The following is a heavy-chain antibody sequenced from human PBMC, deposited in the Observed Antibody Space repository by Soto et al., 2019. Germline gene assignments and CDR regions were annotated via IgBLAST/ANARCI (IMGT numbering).Heavy chain of an antibody. D-gene: IGHD3-16*01. CDR1: GGSISSYY. V-gene: IGHV4-59*08. CDR2: IYYSGST. CDR3: ARLWGWSVAY. J-gene: IGHJ4*02. Sequence: QVQLQESGPGLVKPSETLSLTCTVSGGSISSYYWSWIRQPPGKGLEWIGYIYYSGSTNDNPSLTSRVTTSVDTAQNQFSLKLSSVTAAATAVYYCARLWGWSVAYWGQGTLVTVSS.